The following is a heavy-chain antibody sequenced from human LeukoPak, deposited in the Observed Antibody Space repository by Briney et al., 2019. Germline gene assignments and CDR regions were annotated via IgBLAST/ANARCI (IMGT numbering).Heavy chain of an antibody. V-gene: IGHV1-46*03. CDR3: ARRPGPYGGNYRFDY. Sequence: VASVKLSCKASGYTFTSYYMNWERQPPGQGLEWMGIINPSGGSTSYAQKFPSRVTMTRDPSTSTVYMELSSLRSEDSAVYYCARRPGPYGGNYRFDYWGQGTLVTVFS. J-gene: IGHJ4*02. CDR1: GYTFTSYY. D-gene: IGHD4-23*01. CDR2: INPSGGST.